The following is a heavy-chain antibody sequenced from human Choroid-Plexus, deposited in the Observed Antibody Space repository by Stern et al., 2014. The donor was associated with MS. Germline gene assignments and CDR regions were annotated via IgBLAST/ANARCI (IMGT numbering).Heavy chain of an antibody. J-gene: IGHJ4*02. CDR2: ISYDGSK. V-gene: IGHV3-30*18. Sequence: VQLVQSGGGVVQPGRPLRLSCAASGFSFSSFGMHLVRQAPGKGLGWVALISYDGSKDYADSVKGRFAISRDNSKNTLYLQMNSLRAEDTAVYYCAKDRQYLTFFFDFWGQGSLVTVSS. CDR3: AKDRQYLTFFFDF. D-gene: IGHD2/OR15-2a*01. CDR1: GFSFSSFG.